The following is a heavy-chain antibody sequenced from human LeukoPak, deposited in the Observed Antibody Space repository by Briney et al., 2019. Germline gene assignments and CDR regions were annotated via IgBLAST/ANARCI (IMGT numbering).Heavy chain of an antibody. V-gene: IGHV3-21*01. Sequence: GGSLRLSCAASGFPFSSYSMNWVRQAPGKGLEWVSSISSSSSYIYYADSVKGRFTISRDNAKNSLYLQMNSLRAEDTAVYYCARESGLHMVRDKWGAFDIWGQGTMVTVSS. CDR1: GFPFSSYS. CDR3: ARESGLHMVRDKWGAFDI. CDR2: ISSSSSYI. J-gene: IGHJ3*02. D-gene: IGHD3-10*01.